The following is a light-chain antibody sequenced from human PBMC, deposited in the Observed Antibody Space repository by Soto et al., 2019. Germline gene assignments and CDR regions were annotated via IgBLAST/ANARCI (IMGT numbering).Light chain of an antibody. V-gene: IGKV1-12*01. CDR1: QGFSTW. CDR3: QQANNFPRT. CDR2: SAS. J-gene: IGKJ4*01. Sequence: DIQMTQSPSSVSASVGDRVTITCRASQGFSTWLAWYRRKPGRAPELLIYSASSLHSGVPSRFSGSGSGTDFTLTICSLQPEDFATYYCQQANNFPRTFGGGTEVEIK.